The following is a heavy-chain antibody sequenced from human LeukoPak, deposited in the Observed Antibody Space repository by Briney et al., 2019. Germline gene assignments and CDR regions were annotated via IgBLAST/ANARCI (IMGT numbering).Heavy chain of an antibody. J-gene: IGHJ5*02. CDR1: GGSSSGYY. D-gene: IGHD1-14*01. Sequence: SETLSLTCAVYGGSSSGYYWSWFRKPPGKGREGFGKINHSGSTNYNPSLKSRVTISVDTSKSQFSLKLSSVTAADTAVYYCARGGELEPPTKLYNWFDPWGQGTLVTVSS. V-gene: IGHV4-34*01. CDR3: ARGGELEPPTKLYNWFDP. CDR2: INHSGST.